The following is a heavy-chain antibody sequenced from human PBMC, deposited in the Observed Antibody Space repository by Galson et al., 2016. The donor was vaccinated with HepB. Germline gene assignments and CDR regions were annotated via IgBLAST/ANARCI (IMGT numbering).Heavy chain of an antibody. CDR1: SGSIGRSGYY. CDR2: VHHSGTT. V-gene: IGHV4-39*07. CDR3: ARVGIGAGSTLYFAY. D-gene: IGHD6-13*01. J-gene: IGHJ4*02. Sequence: SETLSLTCSVSSGSIGRSGYYWGWIRQPPGKGLEWIASVHHSGTTHYNPSLKSRVTVSVDTSRNPPSLKLTSVTAADTAVYFCARVGIGAGSTLYFAYWGQGTLVTVSS.